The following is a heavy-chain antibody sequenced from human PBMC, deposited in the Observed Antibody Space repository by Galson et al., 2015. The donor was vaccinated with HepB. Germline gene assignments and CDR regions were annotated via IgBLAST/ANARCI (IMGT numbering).Heavy chain of an antibody. CDR2: ISSSSSTI. D-gene: IGHD5-12*01. V-gene: IGHV3-48*01. Sequence: SLRLSCAASGFTFSSYSMNWVRQAPGKGLEWVSYISSSSSTIYYADSVKGRFTISRDNAKNSLYLQMNSLRAEDTAVYYCARDKGVATGRGAFDIWGQGTMVTVSS. CDR1: GFTFSSYS. CDR3: ARDKGVATGRGAFDI. J-gene: IGHJ3*02.